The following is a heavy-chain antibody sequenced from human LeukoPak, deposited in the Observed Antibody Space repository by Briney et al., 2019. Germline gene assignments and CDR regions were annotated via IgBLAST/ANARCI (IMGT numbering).Heavy chain of an antibody. CDR1: GFTFSSYG. Sequence: PGGSLRLSCAASGFTFSSYGMNWVRQAPGKWLEWVSGISGSGGTTYYADSVKGRLTISRDNAKNTLYLQMNSLRAEDTAVYYCARHVVAVGFDYWGQGTLVTVSS. D-gene: IGHD3-22*01. V-gene: IGHV3-23*01. CDR2: ISGSGGTT. J-gene: IGHJ4*02. CDR3: ARHVVAVGFDY.